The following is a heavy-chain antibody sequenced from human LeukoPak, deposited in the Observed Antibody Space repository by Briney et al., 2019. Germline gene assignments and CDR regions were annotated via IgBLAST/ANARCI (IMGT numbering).Heavy chain of an antibody. Sequence: GGSLTLSCGASGFTFSTYWMHWVRQAPGKGLVWFSRINSDGSEITYADSVKGRFTMSRDNAKNTLYLQVNSLRADDAAVYYCGREDISNSWYIDYWGQGTLVTVSS. CDR1: GFTFSTYW. CDR2: INSDGSEI. CDR3: GREDISNSWYIDY. D-gene: IGHD6-13*01. J-gene: IGHJ4*02. V-gene: IGHV3-74*01.